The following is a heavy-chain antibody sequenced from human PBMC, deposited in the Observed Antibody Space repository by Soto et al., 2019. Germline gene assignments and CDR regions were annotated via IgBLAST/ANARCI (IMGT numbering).Heavy chain of an antibody. D-gene: IGHD3-22*01. J-gene: IGHJ5*02. CDR2: IYYSGST. CDR1: GDCISSYY. CDR3: ARDYDSSVIDP. Sequence: ELLALTCTPSGDCISSYYWSWIRQPPGKGLEWIGYIYYSGSTNYNPSLKSRVTISVDTSKNQFSLKLSSVTAADTAVYYCARDYDSSVIDPWGQGTLVTVSS. V-gene: IGHV4-59*01.